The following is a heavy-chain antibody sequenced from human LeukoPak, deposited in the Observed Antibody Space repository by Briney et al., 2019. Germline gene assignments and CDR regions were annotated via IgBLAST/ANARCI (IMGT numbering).Heavy chain of an antibody. CDR2: IYYGGTT. J-gene: IGHJ4*02. Sequence: PAETLSLTCTVSGGSISSGIYYWGWIRQPPGKGLEWIGNIYYGGTTYYNPSLKSRVTISVDTSKNQLSLKLSSVTAADTAVYYCARQSGSYRNYFDYWGQGTLVTVSA. CDR3: ARQSGSYRNYFDY. CDR1: GGSISSGIYY. V-gene: IGHV4-39*01. D-gene: IGHD1-26*01.